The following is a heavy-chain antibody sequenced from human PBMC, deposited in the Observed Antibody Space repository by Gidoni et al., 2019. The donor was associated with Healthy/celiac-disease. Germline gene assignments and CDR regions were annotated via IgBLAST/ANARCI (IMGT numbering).Heavy chain of an antibody. Sequence: QVQLVQSGAEVKKPGSSVKVSCKASGGTFSSYAISWVRQAPGQGLEWMGGIIPIFGTANYAQKFQGRVTITADESTSTAYMELSSLRSEDTAVYYCARDPDYYDSSGDRGAFDIWGQGTMVTVSS. D-gene: IGHD3-22*01. CDR3: ARDPDYYDSSGDRGAFDI. CDR1: GGTFSSYA. J-gene: IGHJ3*02. CDR2: IIPIFGTA. V-gene: IGHV1-69*01.